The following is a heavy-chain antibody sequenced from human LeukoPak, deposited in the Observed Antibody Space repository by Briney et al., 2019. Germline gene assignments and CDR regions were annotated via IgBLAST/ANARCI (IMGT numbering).Heavy chain of an antibody. V-gene: IGHV3-53*05. Sequence: PGGSLRLSCAASGFTVSSNYMSWVRQAPGKGLEWVSVIYSGGSTYYADSVKGRFTISRDNSKNTLYLQMNSLRVEDTAMYHCAKDMEAAGASFYYMDVWGKGTTVTVSS. J-gene: IGHJ6*03. D-gene: IGHD2-15*01. CDR3: AKDMEAAGASFYYMDV. CDR2: IYSGGST. CDR1: GFTVSSNY.